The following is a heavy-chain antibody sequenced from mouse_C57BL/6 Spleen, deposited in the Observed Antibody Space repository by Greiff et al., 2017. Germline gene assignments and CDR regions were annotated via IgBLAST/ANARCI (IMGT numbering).Heavy chain of an antibody. CDR2: ISSGSSTI. D-gene: IGHD2-5*01. V-gene: IGHV5-17*01. Sequence: EVQLVEPGGGLVKPGGSLKLSCAASGFTFSDYGMHWVRQAPEKGLEWVAYISSGSSTIYYADTVKGRFTISRDNAKNTLFLQMTSLRSEDTAMYYCARREAYYSNLFAYWGQGTLVTVSA. CDR1: GFTFSDYG. J-gene: IGHJ3*01. CDR3: ARREAYYSNLFAY.